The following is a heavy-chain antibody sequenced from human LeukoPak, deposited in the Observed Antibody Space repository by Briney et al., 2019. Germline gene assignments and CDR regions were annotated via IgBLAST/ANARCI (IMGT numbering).Heavy chain of an antibody. CDR3: VRELVDGGNDRGAFDM. Sequence: ASVTVSCKTSGYTFTGYYMHWARPAPGQGREWVGCINANSGATNSPQKFQGRGTMTRDTTISTAYMDLSRLRSDGTAIYYFVRELVDGGNDRGAFDMWGQGTMVTVSS. J-gene: IGHJ3*02. V-gene: IGHV1-2*02. D-gene: IGHD5-12*01. CDR1: GYTFTGYY. CDR2: INANSGAT.